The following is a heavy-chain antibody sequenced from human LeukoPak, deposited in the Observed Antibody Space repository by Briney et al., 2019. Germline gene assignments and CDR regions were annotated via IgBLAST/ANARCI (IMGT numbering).Heavy chain of an antibody. CDR1: GFAFDDFA. V-gene: IGHV3-49*04. CDR2: IRRRAYGGAA. CDR3: SRNGLVDFDY. J-gene: IGHJ4*02. Sequence: GGSLRLSCITSGFAFDDFAMRWVRQPAGKGLEWVGFIRRRAYGGAAEYAASVKGRFIISRDDSKGIAYLQMNSLKTEDTAVYYCSRNGLVDFDYWGQGSRVIVSP.